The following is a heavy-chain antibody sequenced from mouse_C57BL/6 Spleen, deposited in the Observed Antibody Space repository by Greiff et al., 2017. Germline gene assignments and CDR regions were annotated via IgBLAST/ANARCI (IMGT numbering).Heavy chain of an antibody. CDR1: GYTFTDYY. J-gene: IGHJ4*01. CDR2: INPYNGGT. CDR3: ARGLEDYAMDY. Sequence: EVQLQESGPVLVKPGASVKMSCKASGYTFTDYYMNWVKQSHGKSLEWIGVINPYNGGTSYNQNFKGKATLTVDKSSSTAYMELKSLTSEDSAVYYCARGLEDYAMDYWGQGTSVTVSS. V-gene: IGHV1-19*01.